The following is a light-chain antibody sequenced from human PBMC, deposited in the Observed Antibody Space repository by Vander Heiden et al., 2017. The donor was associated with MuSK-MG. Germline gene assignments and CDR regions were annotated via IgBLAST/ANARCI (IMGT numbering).Light chain of an antibody. CDR1: QSISSW. CDR3: QHDNSYSGA. Sequence: DVQVTQSPSTLSSSVGERVTITSRASQSISSWLAWYQQKPGKAPKLLIYKASSLESGVPSRFSGSGSGTEFTLTISSRQPDDFATYYCQHDNSYSGAFGQGTKVEIK. V-gene: IGKV1-5*03. J-gene: IGKJ2*01. CDR2: KAS.